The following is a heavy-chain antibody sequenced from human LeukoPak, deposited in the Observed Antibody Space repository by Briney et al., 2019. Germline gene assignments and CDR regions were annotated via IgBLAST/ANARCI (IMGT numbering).Heavy chain of an antibody. Sequence: PSETLSLTCTVSGGSISSGDYYWSWIRQPPGKGLEWIGYIYYSGSTNYNPSLKSRVTISVDTSKNQFSLKLSSVTAADTVVYYCARGGDGYSYGYLFDYWGQGTLVTVSS. J-gene: IGHJ4*02. CDR3: ARGGDGYSYGYLFDY. D-gene: IGHD5-18*01. CDR1: GGSISSGDYY. V-gene: IGHV4-61*08. CDR2: IYYSGST.